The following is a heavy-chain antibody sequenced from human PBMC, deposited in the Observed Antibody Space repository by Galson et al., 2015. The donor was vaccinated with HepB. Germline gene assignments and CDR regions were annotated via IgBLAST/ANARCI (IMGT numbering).Heavy chain of an antibody. J-gene: IGHJ4*02. CDR1: GGSISSSNW. V-gene: IGHV4-4*02. CDR2: IYHSGST. D-gene: IGHD5-18*01. CDR3: ARAPQRGYSYGLPLGHLRFDY. Sequence: SETLSLTCAVSGGSISSSNWWSWVRQPPGKGLEWIGEIYHSGSTNYNPSLKSRVTISVDTSKNQFSLKLSSVTAADTAVYYCARAPQRGYSYGLPLGHLRFDYWGQGTLVTVSS.